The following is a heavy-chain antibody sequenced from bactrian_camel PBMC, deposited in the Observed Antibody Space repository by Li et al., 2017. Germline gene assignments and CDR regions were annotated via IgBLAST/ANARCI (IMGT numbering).Heavy chain of an antibody. CDR1: GFTLSTYG. J-gene: IGHJ4*01. V-gene: IGHV3S35*01. Sequence: VQLVESGGGLVQLGESLRLSCAASGFTLSTYGMSWVRQAPGKGLEWVSRINGDGTSTYYADSVKGRFTISKDIAKNTLYLQLNSLKTEDTGMYYCTDAWDSRWGSFNRGQGTQVTVS. CDR2: INGDGTST. CDR3: TDAWDSRWGSFN. D-gene: IGHD5*01.